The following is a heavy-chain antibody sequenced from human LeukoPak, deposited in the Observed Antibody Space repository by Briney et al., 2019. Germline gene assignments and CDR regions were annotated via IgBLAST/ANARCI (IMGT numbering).Heavy chain of an antibody. J-gene: IGHJ4*02. V-gene: IGHV4-30-2*01. D-gene: IGHD1-7*01. CDR2: IYHSGST. CDR1: GGSISSGGYS. Sequence: TLSLTCAVSGGSISSGGYSWSWIRQPPGKGLEWIGYIYHSGSTYYNPSLKSRVTISVDRSKNQFSLKLSSVTAADTAVYYCARTVIHNWNSEKAFDYWGQGTLVTVSS. CDR3: ARTVIHNWNSEKAFDY.